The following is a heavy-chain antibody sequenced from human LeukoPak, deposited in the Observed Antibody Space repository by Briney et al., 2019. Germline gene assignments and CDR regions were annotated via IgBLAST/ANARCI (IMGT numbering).Heavy chain of an antibody. J-gene: IGHJ5*02. CDR3: AREGLELETVSNWFDP. Sequence: GASVKVSCKASGGTFSSYAISWVRQAPGQGLEWMGGIIPIFGTANYAQKFQGRVTITADESTSTAYMELSSLRSEDTAVYYCAREGLELETVSNWFDPWGQGNPGHRLL. CDR1: GGTFSSYA. CDR2: IIPIFGTA. V-gene: IGHV1-69*01. D-gene: IGHD1-1*01.